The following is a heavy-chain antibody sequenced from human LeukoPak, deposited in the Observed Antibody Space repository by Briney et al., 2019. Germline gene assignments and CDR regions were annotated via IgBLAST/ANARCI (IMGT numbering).Heavy chain of an antibody. Sequence: SVKVSCKASGGSFSSYAISWVRQAPGQGPEWMGRIIPILGIVDYAQKFQGGVTITADKSTSTAYMELSRLRSEDTAVYYCARNLRYFDSFDPWGQGTLVTVSS. D-gene: IGHD3-9*01. CDR1: GGSFSSYA. J-gene: IGHJ5*02. V-gene: IGHV1-69*04. CDR3: ARNLRYFDSFDP. CDR2: IIPILGIV.